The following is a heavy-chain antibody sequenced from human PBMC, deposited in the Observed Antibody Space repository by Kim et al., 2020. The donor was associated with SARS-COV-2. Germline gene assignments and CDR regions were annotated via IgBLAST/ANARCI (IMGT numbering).Heavy chain of an antibody. D-gene: IGHD3-10*01. CDR3: ARVVRVRGVNGWVRYYYYYYGMDV. CDR2: ISYDGSNK. CDR1: GFTFSSYG. V-gene: IGHV3-33*05. Sequence: GGSLRLSCAASGFTFSSYGMHWVRQAPGKGLEWVAVISYDGSNKYYTDSVKGRFTISRDNSKNTLYLQMNSLRAEDTAVYYCARVVRVRGVNGWVRYYYYYYGMDVWAKGPRSPSP. J-gene: IGHJ6*02.